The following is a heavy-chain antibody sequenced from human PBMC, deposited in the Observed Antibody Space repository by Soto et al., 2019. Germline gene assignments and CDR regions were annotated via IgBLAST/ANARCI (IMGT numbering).Heavy chain of an antibody. J-gene: IGHJ6*02. CDR2: ISAYNGNT. CDR1: GYTFTSYG. CDR3: ARGVITMVRGAYYYYYGMDV. V-gene: IGHV1-18*01. Sequence: VKVSCKASGYTFTSYGISWVRQAPGQGLEWMGWISAYNGNTNYAQKLQGRVTMTTDTSASTAYMELSSLRSEDTAVYYCARGVITMVRGAYYYYYGMDVWGQGTTVTVSS. D-gene: IGHD3-10*01.